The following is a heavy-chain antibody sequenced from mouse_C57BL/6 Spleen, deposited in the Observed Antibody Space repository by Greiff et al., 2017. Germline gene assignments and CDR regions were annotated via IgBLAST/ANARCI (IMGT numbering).Heavy chain of an antibody. CDR3: ARYDGGAWFAY. CDR2: IDPSDSET. D-gene: IGHD1-2*01. J-gene: IGHJ3*01. CDR1: GYTFTSYW. Sequence: QVQLQQPGAELVRPGSSVKLSCKASGYTFTSYWMHWVKQRPIQGLEWIGNIDPSDSETPYNQKFKDKATLTVDKSSSTAYMQLSSLTSEDSAVYYCARYDGGAWFAYWGQGTLVTVSA. V-gene: IGHV1-52*01.